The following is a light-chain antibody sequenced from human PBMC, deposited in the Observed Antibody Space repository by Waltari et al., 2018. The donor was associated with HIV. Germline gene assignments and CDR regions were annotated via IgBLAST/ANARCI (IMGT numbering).Light chain of an antibody. CDR2: EVF. Sequence: QSALTQPASVSGSPGQSITISCTGTSSDVGGYNYVSWYQQHPGKGPKLIIFEVFNRPSGVSNRFSGSKSGNTASLTISGLQAEDEADYYCSSYTSVTTLENVVFGGGTKLTVL. CDR1: SSDVGGYNY. V-gene: IGLV2-14*01. J-gene: IGLJ2*01. CDR3: SSYTSVTTLENVV.